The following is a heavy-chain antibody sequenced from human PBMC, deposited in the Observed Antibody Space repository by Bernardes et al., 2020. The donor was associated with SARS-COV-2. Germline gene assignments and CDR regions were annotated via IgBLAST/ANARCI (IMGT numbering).Heavy chain of an antibody. CDR1: GYTFSTYD. CDR3: AREIKWSCGDDCYTRYFDL. Sequence: SVKVPCRASGYTFSTYDIHWVRQATGQELEWMGWLNPTSGNSGHAQKFQDRVTMTRNNSITTAYMELSSLRSEDTAVYYCAREIKWSCGDDCYTRYFDLWGRGTLVTVSS. D-gene: IGHD2-21*02. CDR2: LNPTSGNS. J-gene: IGHJ2*01. V-gene: IGHV1-8*01.